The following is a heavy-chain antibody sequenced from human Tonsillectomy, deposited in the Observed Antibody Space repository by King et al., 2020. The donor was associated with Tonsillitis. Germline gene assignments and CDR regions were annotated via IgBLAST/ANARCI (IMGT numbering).Heavy chain of an antibody. Sequence: TLKESGPALVKPTQTLTLTCTFSGFSLSTSEIRVSWIRQPPGKALEWLARIDWDDDKFYSTSLKTRLTISKGTSKNPVVLTMTNMDPVDTATYYCACDVLHSYDSSGYYYGGFDFWGQGTLVTVSS. D-gene: IGHD3-22*01. CDR2: IDWDDDK. CDR1: GFSLSTSEIR. CDR3: ACDVLHSYDSSGYYYGGFDF. J-gene: IGHJ4*02. V-gene: IGHV2-70*04.